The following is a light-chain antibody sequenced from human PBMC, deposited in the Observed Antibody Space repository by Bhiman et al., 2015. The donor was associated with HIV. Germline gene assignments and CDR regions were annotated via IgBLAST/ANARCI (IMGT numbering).Light chain of an antibody. CDR3: SSYTSSATYV. V-gene: IGLV2-14*01. CDR1: SGDVGDYKY. CDR2: DVI. Sequence: QSALTQPASVSGSPGQSITISCSGTSGDVGDYKYVSWYQQHPGKTPRPIIYDVIKRPSGVSSRFAGSASGNTASLTISGLQAEDEADYYCSSYTSSATYVFGTGTMVTVL. J-gene: IGLJ1*01.